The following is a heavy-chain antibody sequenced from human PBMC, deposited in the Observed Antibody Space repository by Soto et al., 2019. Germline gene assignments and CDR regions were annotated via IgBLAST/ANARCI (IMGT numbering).Heavy chain of an antibody. V-gene: IGHV3-23*01. CDR3: AKDSEQWLVPLDY. J-gene: IGHJ4*02. D-gene: IGHD6-19*01. CDR1: GFTFSSYA. Sequence: PGGSLRLSCAASGFTFSSYAMSWVRQAPGKGLEWVSAISGSGGSTYYADSVKGRFTISRDNSKNTLYLQMDSLRAEDTAVYYCAKDSEQWLVPLDYWGQGTLVTVSS. CDR2: ISGSGGST.